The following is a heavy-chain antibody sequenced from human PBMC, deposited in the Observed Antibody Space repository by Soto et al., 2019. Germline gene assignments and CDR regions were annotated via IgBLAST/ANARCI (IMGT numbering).Heavy chain of an antibody. J-gene: IGHJ4*01. CDR3: ARRHYDNLEF. V-gene: IGHV4-39*01. CDR1: GGSVTSGTDY. CDR2: VYYSGTT. D-gene: IGHD3-9*01. Sequence: LSLTCTVSGGSVTSGTDYWDWIRQPPGKGLEWIGTVYYSGTTKYNASLKSRVTISVDTSKNQFSLKLSPVTASDTAVYYCARRHYDNLEFWGRGTLVTVSS.